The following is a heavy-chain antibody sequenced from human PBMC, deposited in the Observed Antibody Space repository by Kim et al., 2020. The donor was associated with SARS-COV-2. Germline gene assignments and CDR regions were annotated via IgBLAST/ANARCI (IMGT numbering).Heavy chain of an antibody. CDR1: GGSISSSTYF. CDR2: IHYSGST. V-gene: IGHV4-39*01. Sequence: SETLSLTCTVSGGSISSSTYFWGWIRQPPGKGLEWIGTIHYSGSTYYNPSLKSRITISVDASKNQFSLKLSSVTAADTAFYNCARHNFPTVTSHYFDYWG. CDR3: ARHNFPTVTSHYFDY. D-gene: IGHD4-17*01. J-gene: IGHJ4*01.